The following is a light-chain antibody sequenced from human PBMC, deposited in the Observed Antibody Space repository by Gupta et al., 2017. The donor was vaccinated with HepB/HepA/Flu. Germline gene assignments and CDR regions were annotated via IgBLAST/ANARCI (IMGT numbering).Light chain of an antibody. CDR3: QQYENLPLT. J-gene: IGKJ4*01. Sequence: DIQMTQSPSSLSASVGDRVSITCQASQDIDNYLNWYQQKPGEAPKLLIYDALNLETGAPRRFRGDRSGTDFTLTISSLQPEDIGTYYCQQYENLPLTFGGGTKVEIK. CDR1: QDIDNY. V-gene: IGKV1-33*01. CDR2: DAL.